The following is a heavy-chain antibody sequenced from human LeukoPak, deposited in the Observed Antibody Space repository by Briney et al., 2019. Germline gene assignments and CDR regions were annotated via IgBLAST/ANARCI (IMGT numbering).Heavy chain of an antibody. Sequence: SETLSLTCTVSGGSISSSSYYWGWIRQPPGKGLEWIGSIYYGGSTYYNPSLKSRVTISVDTSKNQFSLKLSSVTAADTAVYYCARHAGWQRSNFDYWGQGTLVTVSS. V-gene: IGHV4-39*01. J-gene: IGHJ4*02. CDR1: GGSISSSSYY. D-gene: IGHD4-23*01. CDR2: IYYGGST. CDR3: ARHAGWQRSNFDY.